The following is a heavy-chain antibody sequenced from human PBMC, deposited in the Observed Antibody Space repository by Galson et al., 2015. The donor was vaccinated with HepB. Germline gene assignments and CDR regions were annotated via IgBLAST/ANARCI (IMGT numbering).Heavy chain of an antibody. CDR2: INPSGGST. J-gene: IGHJ6*02. CDR3: ARRITGTTGGMDV. V-gene: IGHV1-46*01. CDR1: GYTFINYY. Sequence: SVKVSCKASGYTFINYYMHWVRQAPGQGLEWMGMINPSGGSTTYAQKFQGRVTMTRDTSTSTVYMELSSLRSEDTAVYYCARRITGTTGGMDVWGQGTTVTVSS. D-gene: IGHD1-20*01.